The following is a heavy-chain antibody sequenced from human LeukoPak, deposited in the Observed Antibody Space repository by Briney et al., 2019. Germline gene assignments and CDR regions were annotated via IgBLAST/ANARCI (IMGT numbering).Heavy chain of an antibody. CDR1: GGSISSYY. Sequence: SETLSLTCTVFGGSISSYYWSWIRQPPGKGLEWIGYIYYSGSTNYNPSLKSRVTISVDTSKNQFSLKLSSVTAADTAVYYCATSKGGYNWNYGAFDIWGQGTMVTVSS. J-gene: IGHJ3*02. D-gene: IGHD1-7*01. CDR2: IYYSGST. CDR3: ATSKGGYNWNYGAFDI. V-gene: IGHV4-59*01.